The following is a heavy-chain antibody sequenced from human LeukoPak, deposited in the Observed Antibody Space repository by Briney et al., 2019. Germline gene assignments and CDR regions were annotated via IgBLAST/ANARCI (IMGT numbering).Heavy chain of an antibody. J-gene: IGHJ6*03. CDR3: ARDSSSGDSSGYPDFYYFYMDV. D-gene: IGHD3-22*01. CDR1: GFTFSNYS. CDR2: ISSSSSYI. Sequence: KPGGSLRLSCAASGFTFSNYSMTWVRQAPGKGLEWVSSISSSSSYIYYADSVRGRFTISRDNAKNSLYLQMNSLRGEDTAVYYCARDSSSGDSSGYPDFYYFYMDVWGKGTTVTISS. V-gene: IGHV3-21*01.